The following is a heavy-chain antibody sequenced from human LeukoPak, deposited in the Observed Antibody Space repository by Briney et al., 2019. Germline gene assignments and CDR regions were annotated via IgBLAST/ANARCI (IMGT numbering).Heavy chain of an antibody. CDR3: ARDPVDTAMVTGGY. CDR2: IYYSGSI. Sequence: SETLSLTCTVSGGSVTSGSDYWSWIRQPPGKGLEWIGYIYYSGSINYNPSLKSRVTISVDTSKSQFSLKLSSVAAADTAVYYCARDPVDTAMVTGGYWGQGTLVTVSS. J-gene: IGHJ4*02. V-gene: IGHV4-61*01. CDR1: GGSVTSGSDY. D-gene: IGHD5-18*01.